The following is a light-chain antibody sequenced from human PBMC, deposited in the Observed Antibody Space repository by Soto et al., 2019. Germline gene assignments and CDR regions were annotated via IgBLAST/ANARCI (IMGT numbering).Light chain of an antibody. J-gene: IGKJ1*01. V-gene: IGKV1-39*01. CDR3: QQSYSSPPT. CDR2: AAS. Sequence: DMQMTQSATSLYASVEDRVIITCRASQSISNHLNWYQQKPGKAPKLLIFAASSLQSGVPSRFSGSRSGPDFTLTIRSLQPEDFATYYCQQSYSSPPTFGQGSKVDI. CDR1: QSISNH.